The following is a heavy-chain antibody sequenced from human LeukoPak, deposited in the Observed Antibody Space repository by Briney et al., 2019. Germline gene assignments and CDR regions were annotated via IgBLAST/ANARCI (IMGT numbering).Heavy chain of an antibody. J-gene: IGHJ4*02. V-gene: IGHV4-39*01. D-gene: IGHD3-16*01. CDR3: ARQGLSRWGVDYFDY. Sequence: SETLSLTCTVSGGSISSSSYYWGWIRQPPGKGLEWIGSIYYSGSTYYNPSLKSRVTISVDTSKNQFSLKLSSVTAADTAVYYCARQGLSRWGVDYFDYWGQGTLVTVSS. CDR2: IYYSGST. CDR1: GGSISSSSYY.